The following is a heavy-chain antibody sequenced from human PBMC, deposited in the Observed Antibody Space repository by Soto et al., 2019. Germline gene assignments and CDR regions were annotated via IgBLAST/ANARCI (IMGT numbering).Heavy chain of an antibody. J-gene: IGHJ1*01. V-gene: IGHV4-59*05. D-gene: IGHD1-26*01. Sequence: SETLSLTCTVSGGSISSFYWSWIRQPAGKGLEWIGRIYYSGATYYNPSLQSRVTISVDTSNNRFSLTLSSLTAADTAVYFCARLAYSGYLQTWGQGSLVTVSS. CDR2: IYYSGAT. CDR1: GGSISSFY. CDR3: ARLAYSGYLQT.